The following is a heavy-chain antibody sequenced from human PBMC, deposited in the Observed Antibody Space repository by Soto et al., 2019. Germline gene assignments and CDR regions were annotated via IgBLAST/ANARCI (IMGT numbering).Heavy chain of an antibody. CDR3: ARGTSWQLPFDY. CDR2: ISYSGST. CDR1: GGSIKNYY. Sequence: PSETLSLTCSVSGGSIKNYYWNWIRQAPGKGLEWIGYISYSGSTDYNPSLKSRVTISGDTSKNQFSLKVSSVTAADTAVYYCARGTSWQLPFDYWGQGTLVTVSS. V-gene: IGHV4-59*01. D-gene: IGHD6-13*01. J-gene: IGHJ4*02.